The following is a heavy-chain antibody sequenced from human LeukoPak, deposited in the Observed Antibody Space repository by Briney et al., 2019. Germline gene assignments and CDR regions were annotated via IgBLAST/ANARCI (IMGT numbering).Heavy chain of an antibody. CDR1: GFTFSSYS. CDR3: ASYSNYGGPFDY. CDR2: ISSSSSYI. J-gene: IGHJ4*02. V-gene: IGHV3-21*01. Sequence: GGSLRLSCAASGFTFSSYSMNWVRQAPGKVLEWVSSISSSSSYIYYADSVKGRFTISRDNAKNSLYLQMNSLRAEDTAVYYCASYSNYGGPFDYWGQGTLVTVSS. D-gene: IGHD4-11*01.